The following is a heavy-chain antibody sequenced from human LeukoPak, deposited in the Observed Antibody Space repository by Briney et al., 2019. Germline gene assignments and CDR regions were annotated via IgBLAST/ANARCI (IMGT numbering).Heavy chain of an antibody. CDR2: ISGSGGST. CDR3: AKRSSRYSSGWHFDY. J-gene: IGHJ4*02. CDR1: GFTFSSYA. D-gene: IGHD6-19*01. Sequence: PGGSLRLSCAASGFTFSSYAMSWVRQAPGKGLEWVSAISGSGGSTYYADSVKGRFTISGDNSKNTLYLQMNSLRAEDTAVYYCAKRSSRYSSGWHFDYWGQGTLVTVSS. V-gene: IGHV3-23*01.